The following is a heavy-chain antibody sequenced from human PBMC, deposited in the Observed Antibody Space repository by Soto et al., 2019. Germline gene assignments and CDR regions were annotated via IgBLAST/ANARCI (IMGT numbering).Heavy chain of an antibody. Sequence: TSETLSLTCAVYGGSFSGYYWTWIRQPPGTGLEWIGEINHSGSTNYNPSLKSRVTISVGTSKNQFSLKLTSVTAADTAVYYCARDVGSSHGPGHPHYFDYWGQGTLVTVSS. CDR3: ARDVGSSHGPGHPHYFDY. V-gene: IGHV4-34*01. CDR2: INHSGST. CDR1: GGSFSGYY. D-gene: IGHD2-2*01. J-gene: IGHJ4*02.